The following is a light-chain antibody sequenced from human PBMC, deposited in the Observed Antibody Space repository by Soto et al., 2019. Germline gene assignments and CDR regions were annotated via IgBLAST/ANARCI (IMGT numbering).Light chain of an antibody. J-gene: IGKJ4*01. V-gene: IGKV1-5*03. CDR3: QQYNTYPIT. CDR1: QSVNSW. CDR2: KAS. Sequence: DTQMTQSPSTLSASVGDRVTITCRASQSVNSWLAWYQQKPGKAPNLLIYKASSLESGVPSRFSGSGSGTEFTLTISSLQPDDLGIYYCQQYNTYPITFGGGTKVEIK.